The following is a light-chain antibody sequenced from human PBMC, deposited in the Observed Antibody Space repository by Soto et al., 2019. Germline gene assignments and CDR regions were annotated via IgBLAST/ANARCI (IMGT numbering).Light chain of an antibody. J-gene: IGKJ4*01. Sequence: EIVLTQSPDSLSLSPGESATLSCRASQSVSRYLAWYQQKPGQTPRLLIYDASNRAAGIPARFSGSGSGTDFTLTISSLEPEDFAVYYCQQRSNWPPLITFGGGTKWIS. CDR3: QQRSNWPPLIT. CDR1: QSVSRY. V-gene: IGKV3-11*01. CDR2: DAS.